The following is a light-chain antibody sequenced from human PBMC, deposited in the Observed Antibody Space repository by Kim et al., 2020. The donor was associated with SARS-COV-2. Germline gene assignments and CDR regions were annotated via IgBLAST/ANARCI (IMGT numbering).Light chain of an antibody. V-gene: IGKV3-11*01. J-gene: IGKJ4*01. CDR1: QNIDTC. Sequence: PGDRATHSCRASQNIDTCVAWYWQRPGQAPRLHVYDASNRATDVPDRFSGSGSGTDFTLTISSLEPEDFSMYYCQQRNNWTPAVTFGGGTKVDIK. CDR2: DAS. CDR3: QQRNNWTPAVT.